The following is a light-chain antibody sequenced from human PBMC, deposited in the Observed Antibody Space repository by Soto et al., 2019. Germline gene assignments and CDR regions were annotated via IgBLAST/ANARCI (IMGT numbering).Light chain of an antibody. CDR3: QQYNNWPLT. V-gene: IGKV3-15*01. CDR1: QSITGN. Sequence: EIVMAQSPATLSVSPGDRATLSCRASQSITGNLTWYQQKPGQAPRILIYDASTRATGIPARFSGSGSGTECTLTISSLQSEDFAVYYCQQYNNWPLTLGGGTKVDIK. J-gene: IGKJ4*01. CDR2: DAS.